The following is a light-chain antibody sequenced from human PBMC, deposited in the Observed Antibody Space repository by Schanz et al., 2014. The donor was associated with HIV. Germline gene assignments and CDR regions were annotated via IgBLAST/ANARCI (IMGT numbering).Light chain of an antibody. CDR3: QTWGTDSVV. V-gene: IGLV4-69*01. CDR2: LNRDGAH. Sequence: QLVLTQSPSASASLGASVKLTCTLSSGHSTYVVAWHQQQPQQAPRFLMSLNRDGAHIKGDGIPDRFSGSSSGSERYLTISRLQSEDEADYYCQTWGTDSVVFAGGTKLTVL. CDR1: SGHSTYV. J-gene: IGLJ2*01.